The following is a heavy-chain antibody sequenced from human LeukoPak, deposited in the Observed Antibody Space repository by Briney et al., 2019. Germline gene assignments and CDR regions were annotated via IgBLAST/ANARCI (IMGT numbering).Heavy chain of an antibody. J-gene: IGHJ4*02. V-gene: IGHV3-66*01. CDR2: IYSGGST. CDR1: GDYW. CDR3: ARDRRWLQFPYFDY. Sequence: GGSLRLSCVASGDYWMSWVRQAPGKGLEWVSVIYSGGSTYYADSVKGRFTISRDDSKNTLYLQMNSLRAEDTAVYYCARDRRWLQFPYFDYWGQGTLVTVSS. D-gene: IGHD5-24*01.